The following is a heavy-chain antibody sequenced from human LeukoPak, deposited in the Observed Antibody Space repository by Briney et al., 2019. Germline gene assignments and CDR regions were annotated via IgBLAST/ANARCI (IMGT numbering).Heavy chain of an antibody. D-gene: IGHD6-19*01. V-gene: IGHV1-2*02. CDR2: INPNSGGT. CDR3: AMDISEWLGGDY. CDR1: GYTFTGYY. Sequence: ASVKVSCKASGYTFTGYYMHWVRPAPGQGLEWMGWINPNSGGTNYAQKFQGRVTMTRDTSISTAYMELSRLRSDDTAVYYCAMDISEWLGGDYWGQGTLVTVSS. J-gene: IGHJ4*02.